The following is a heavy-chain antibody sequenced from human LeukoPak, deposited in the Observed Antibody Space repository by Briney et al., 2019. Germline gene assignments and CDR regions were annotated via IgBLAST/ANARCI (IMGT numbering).Heavy chain of an antibody. J-gene: IGHJ4*02. CDR3: ARSYYDSSGYSCPDY. V-gene: IGHV3-21*01. Sequence: GGSLRLSCAASGFTFSSHSMNWVRQAPGKGLEWVSSISSSSTYIYHADSVKGRFTISRDNAKNSLYLQMNSLRAEDTAMYYCARSYYDSSGYSCPDYWGQGTLVTVSS. CDR1: GFTFSSHS. D-gene: IGHD3-22*01. CDR2: ISSSSTYI.